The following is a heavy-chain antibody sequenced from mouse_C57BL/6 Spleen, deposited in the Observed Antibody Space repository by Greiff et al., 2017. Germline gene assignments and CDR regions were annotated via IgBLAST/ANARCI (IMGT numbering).Heavy chain of an antibody. J-gene: IGHJ2*01. CDR1: GFSFTSYG. CDR2: IWSGGST. CDR3: ARNMRERQGLYYFDY. V-gene: IGHV2-2*01. D-gene: IGHD2-12*01. Sequence: QVQLQQSGPGLVQPSQSLSITCTVSGFSFTSYGVHWVRQSPGKGLEWLGVIWSGGSTDNNAAFISRLSISKDNSKSQVFFKMNNLQADDAAIYYCARNMRERQGLYYFDYWGQGTTLTVSS.